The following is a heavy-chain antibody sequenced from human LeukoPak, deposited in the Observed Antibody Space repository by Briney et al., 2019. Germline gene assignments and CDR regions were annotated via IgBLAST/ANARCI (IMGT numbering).Heavy chain of an antibody. CDR2: IYYSGST. J-gene: IGHJ4*02. CDR1: GGSISSGGYY. D-gene: IGHD2-2*03. CDR3: ARDRLVGYCSSTSCLNYFDY. Sequence: SQTLSLTCTVSGGSISSGGYYWSWIRQHPGKGLEWIGYIYYSGSTYYNPSLKSRVTISVDTSKNQFSLKLSSVTAADTAVYYCARDRLVGYCSSTSCLNYFDYWGQGTLVTVSS. V-gene: IGHV4-31*03.